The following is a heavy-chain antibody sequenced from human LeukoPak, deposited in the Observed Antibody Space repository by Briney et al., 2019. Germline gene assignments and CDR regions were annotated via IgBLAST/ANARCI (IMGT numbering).Heavy chain of an antibody. V-gene: IGHV4-39*07. CDR2: INHSGST. J-gene: IGHJ6*03. CDR1: GGSIRSNNHY. CDR3: ARVVRDYYYYYYMDV. Sequence: SETLSLTCAVSGGSIRSNNHYWGWIRQPPGKGLEWIGEINHSGSTNYNPSLKSRVTISVDTSKNQFSLKLSSVTAADTAVYYCARVVRDYYYYYYMDVWGKGTTVTVSS.